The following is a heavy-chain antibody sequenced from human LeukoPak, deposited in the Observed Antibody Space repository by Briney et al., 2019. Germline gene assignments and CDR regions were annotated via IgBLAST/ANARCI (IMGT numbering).Heavy chain of an antibody. J-gene: IGHJ5*02. Sequence: PGGSLRLSCAASGFTFSDYYMSWIRQAPGKGLERVSYISSSGSTIYYADSVKGRFTISRDNAKNSLYLQMNSLRAEDTAVYYCARDRITIFDFDPWGQGTLVTVSS. CDR3: ARDRITIFDFDP. V-gene: IGHV3-11*04. CDR1: GFTFSDYY. CDR2: ISSSGSTI. D-gene: IGHD3-3*01.